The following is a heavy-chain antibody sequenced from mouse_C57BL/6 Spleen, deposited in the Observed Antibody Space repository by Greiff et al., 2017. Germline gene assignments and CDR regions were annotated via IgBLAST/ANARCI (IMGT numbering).Heavy chain of an antibody. Sequence: EVQLQQSGPELVKPGASVKISCKASGYSFTSYYMHWVKQSHGNILDWIGYIYPYNGVSSYNQKFKGKATLTVDKSSSTAYMELRSLTSEDSSVYYCARTREGERGPKFDVWGTGTTVTVSS. D-gene: IGHD1-3*01. CDR2: IYPYNGVS. J-gene: IGHJ1*03. V-gene: IGHV1-31*01. CDR1: GYSFTSYY. CDR3: ARTREGERGPKFDV.